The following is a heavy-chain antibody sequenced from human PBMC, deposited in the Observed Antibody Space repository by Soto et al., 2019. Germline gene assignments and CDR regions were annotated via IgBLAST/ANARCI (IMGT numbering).Heavy chain of an antibody. D-gene: IGHD5-12*01. CDR2: IKEDGSEK. V-gene: IGHV3-7*05. CDR1: GFSFSVSY. CDR3: ASLGSGDYGGYVGSDY. Sequence: EVHLVESGGGLVQPGGSLRLSCAATGFSFSVSYMTWVRQAPGKGLEWVATIKEDGSEKYYADSVRGRFTISKDNAERSLWLQMSSLRAEDTAVYYCASLGSGDYGGYVGSDYWGQGTLVTVPS. J-gene: IGHJ4*02.